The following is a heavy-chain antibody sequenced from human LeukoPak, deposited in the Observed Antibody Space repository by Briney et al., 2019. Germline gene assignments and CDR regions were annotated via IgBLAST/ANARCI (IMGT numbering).Heavy chain of an antibody. CDR3: ARDWYYYDSSGYFRSGWFDP. Sequence: NPSETLSLTCTVSGSSISSYYWSWIRQPPGKGLEWIGHIYYSGSTNYNPSLKSRVTISVDTSKNQFSLKLSSVTAADTAVYYCARDWYYYDSSGYFRSGWFDPWGQGTLVTVSS. CDR1: GSSISSYY. D-gene: IGHD3-22*01. V-gene: IGHV4-59*01. CDR2: IYYSGST. J-gene: IGHJ5*02.